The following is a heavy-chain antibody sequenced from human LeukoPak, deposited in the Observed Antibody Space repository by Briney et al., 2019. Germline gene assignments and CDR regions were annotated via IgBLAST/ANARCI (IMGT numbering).Heavy chain of an antibody. D-gene: IGHD2-15*01. J-gene: IGHJ3*02. CDR3: ARDRSSPHSFGN. CDR1: GYTFTAYY. CDR2: INPNSGDT. Sequence: ASVKVSCKASGYTFTAYYMHWVRQAPGQGLEWMGWINPNSGDTNYAQKFQGRVTMTRDTSISTAYMELSRLRSDDTAVFYCARDRSSPHSFGNRGQGTMVTVSS. V-gene: IGHV1-2*02.